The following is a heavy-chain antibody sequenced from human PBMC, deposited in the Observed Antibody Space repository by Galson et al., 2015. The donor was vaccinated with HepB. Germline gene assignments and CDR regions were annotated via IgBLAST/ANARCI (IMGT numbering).Heavy chain of an antibody. CDR2: INAYNGNT. J-gene: IGHJ4*02. CDR1: GYTVTSYG. V-gene: IGHV1-18*04. Sequence: SGKVGGKASGYTVTSYGINWVRQAPVQGLECMGWINAYNGNTNYEQKLQGRVPMNKDTSTNTAYMELRSLRSDDTSMYYCGRERGGGFRGGVFWGQGTLVTVSS. D-gene: IGHD2-15*01. CDR3: GRERGGGFRGGVF.